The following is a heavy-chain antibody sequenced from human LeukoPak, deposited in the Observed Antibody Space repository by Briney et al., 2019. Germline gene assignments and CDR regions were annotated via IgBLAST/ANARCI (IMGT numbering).Heavy chain of an antibody. Sequence: SETLSLTCTVSGGSISSYYWSWIRQPPGKGLEWIGYIYYSGSTNYNPSLKSRVTISVDTSKDQFSLKLSSVTAADTAVYYCVRMGPGSYAFDIWGQGTMVTVSS. CDR3: VRMGPGSYAFDI. CDR1: GGSISSYY. CDR2: IYYSGST. V-gene: IGHV4-59*01. J-gene: IGHJ3*02. D-gene: IGHD3-10*01.